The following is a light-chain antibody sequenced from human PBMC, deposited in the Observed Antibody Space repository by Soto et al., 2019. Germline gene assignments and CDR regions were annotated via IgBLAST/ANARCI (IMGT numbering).Light chain of an antibody. CDR1: QSVSASF. CDR3: QQRGT. V-gene: IGKV3-20*01. J-gene: IGKJ2*02. CDR2: GAS. Sequence: EIVLTQSPGTLSLSPGERATLSCRASQSVSASFLAWYQQKPGQAPRLLIYGASSRATGIPDRFSGSGSGTDFTLTISRLDPEDAAVYYCQQRGTFGKRTKLEIK.